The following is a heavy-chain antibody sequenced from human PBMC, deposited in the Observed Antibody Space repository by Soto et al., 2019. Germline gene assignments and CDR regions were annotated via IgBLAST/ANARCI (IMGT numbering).Heavy chain of an antibody. CDR2: IIPILVIA. CDR1: GGTFSSYT. J-gene: IGHJ4*02. CDR3: AMEYCSSTSCYSDY. D-gene: IGHD2-2*02. V-gene: IGHV1-69*02. Sequence: QVQLVESGAEVKKPGSSVKVSCKASGGTFSSYTISWVRQAPGQGLEWMGRIIPILVIANYAQKFQGRVTITADKSTSTDYMELSSLRSEDTAVYYCAMEYCSSTSCYSDYGGQGTLVTVSS.